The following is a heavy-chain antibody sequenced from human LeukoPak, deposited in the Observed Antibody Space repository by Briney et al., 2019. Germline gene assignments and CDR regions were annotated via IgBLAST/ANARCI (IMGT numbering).Heavy chain of an antibody. CDR3: ARDSNGYYSAFDI. CDR1: GFTFSDYY. CDR2: ISSSGSTI. V-gene: IGHV3-11*01. D-gene: IGHD3-22*01. J-gene: IGHJ3*02. Sequence: GGSLRLSCAASGFTFSDYYMSWIRQAPGKGLEWVSYISSSGSTIYYADSVKGRFTISRDNAKNSLYPQMNSLRAEDTAVYYCARDSNGYYSAFDIWGQGTMVTVSS.